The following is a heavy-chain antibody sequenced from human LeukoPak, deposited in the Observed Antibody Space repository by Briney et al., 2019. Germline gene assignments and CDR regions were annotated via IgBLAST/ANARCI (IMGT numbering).Heavy chain of an antibody. CDR2: IYYSGST. J-gene: IGHJ4*02. CDR3: ARGMRRVVRGAVLYYFDY. Sequence: SETLSLTCTVSGGSISSHYWSWIRQPPGKGLEWIGYIYYSGSTNYNPSLKSRVTISVDTSKNQFSLKLSSVTAADTAVYYCARGMRRVVRGAVLYYFDYWGQGTLVTVSS. CDR1: GGSISSHY. V-gene: IGHV4-59*11. D-gene: IGHD3-10*01.